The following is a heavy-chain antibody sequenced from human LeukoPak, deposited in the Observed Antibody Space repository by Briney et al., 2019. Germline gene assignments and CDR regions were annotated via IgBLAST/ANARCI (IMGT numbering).Heavy chain of an antibody. CDR2: IGIADDT. D-gene: IGHD5/OR15-5a*01. J-gene: IGHJ3*02. Sequence: GSLRLSCAASGFTFRNYDMHWVRQFPGRGLEWVSAIGIADDTHYPDSVKGRFTISRENAKNSLYLQMNSLRDGDTAVYYCVRGGIQVSGIDAFDIWGLGTMVTVSS. CDR1: GFTFRNYD. V-gene: IGHV3-13*01. CDR3: VRGGIQVSGIDAFDI.